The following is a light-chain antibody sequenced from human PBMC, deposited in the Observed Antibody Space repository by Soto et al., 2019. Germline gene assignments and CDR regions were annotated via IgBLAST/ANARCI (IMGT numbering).Light chain of an antibody. J-gene: IGKJ2*01. CDR3: MQGTQWPYT. V-gene: IGKV2-30*01. CDR2: EVS. CDR1: QSPADRDGNTF. Sequence: DVLLTQSPLSLPVTLGQPASISCRSSQSPADRDGNTFLNWFQQKPGQSPRSLIYEVSNRDSGVQDRFSGSGSGTEFILTISRVEAEDVALYFCMQGTQWPYTFGQGTKLEIK.